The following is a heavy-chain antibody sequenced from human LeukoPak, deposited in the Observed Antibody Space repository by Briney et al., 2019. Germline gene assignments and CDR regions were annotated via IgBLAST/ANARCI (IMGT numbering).Heavy chain of an antibody. CDR2: ISSSGSAI. CDR1: GFTFSDYY. J-gene: IGHJ4*02. Sequence: GGSLRLSCAASGFTFSDYYMSWIRQAPGKGLEWVSYISSSGSAIYYADSVKGRFTISRDNAKNSLYLQMNSLRAEDTAVYYCAGAKFGVVIPYLFDYWGQGTLVTVSS. D-gene: IGHD3-3*01. V-gene: IGHV3-11*04. CDR3: AGAKFGVVIPYLFDY.